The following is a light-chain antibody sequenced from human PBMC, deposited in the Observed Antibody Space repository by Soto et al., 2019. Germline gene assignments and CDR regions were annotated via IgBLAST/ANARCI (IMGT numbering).Light chain of an antibody. Sequence: DIQLTQSPSSLSASVGDRVSISCRASQSISNYLNWYQQKPGKAPKVLIFAASRLQSGVPSRFSGSGSGTDFTLTITSLQPEDFATYYCQKYNSALTWTFGQGTKVDIK. CDR2: AAS. CDR1: QSISNY. CDR3: QKYNSALTWT. V-gene: IGKV1-39*01. J-gene: IGKJ1*01.